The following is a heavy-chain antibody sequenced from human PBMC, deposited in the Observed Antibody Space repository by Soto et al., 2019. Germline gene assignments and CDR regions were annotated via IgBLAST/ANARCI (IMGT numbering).Heavy chain of an antibody. J-gene: IGHJ4*02. D-gene: IGHD6-19*01. CDR2: IYHSGST. CDR3: ARERRSSGWYFDY. CDR1: GGSFSGYY. Sequence: SETLSLTCAVYGGSFSGYYWTWIRQPPGTGLEWIGEIYHSGSTNYNPSLKSRVTISVDKSKNQFPLKLSSVTAADTAVYYCARERRSSGWYFDYWGQGTLVTVSS. V-gene: IGHV4-34*01.